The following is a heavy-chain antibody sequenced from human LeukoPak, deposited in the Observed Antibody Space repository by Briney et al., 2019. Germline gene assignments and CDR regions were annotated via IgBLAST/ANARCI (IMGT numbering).Heavy chain of an antibody. Sequence: GGSLRLSCAASGFTFSSYAMPWVRQAPGKGLEWVAVISYDGSNKYYADSVKGRFTISRDNSKNTLYLQMNSLRAEDTAVYYCAVTSRGYSFYYYDSSGYSPDAFDIWGQGTMVTVSS. CDR3: AVTSRGYSFYYYDSSGYSPDAFDI. J-gene: IGHJ3*02. CDR2: ISYDGSNK. CDR1: GFTFSSYA. V-gene: IGHV3-30-3*01. D-gene: IGHD3-22*01.